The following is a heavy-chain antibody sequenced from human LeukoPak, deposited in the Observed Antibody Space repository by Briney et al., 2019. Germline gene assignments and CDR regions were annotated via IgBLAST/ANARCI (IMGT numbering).Heavy chain of an antibody. CDR3: ARWHSHGRYFDY. V-gene: IGHV4-59*01. CDR1: GGSIRNYC. CDR2: TCDSTNT. Sequence: SETLSLTCSVSGGSIRNYCWNWIRQPPGKALEWIGYTCDSTNTDYKPSLKSRVTISLGTSKNQFSLKLTSATAADTAVYYCARWHSHGRYFDYWGQGALVTVSS. D-gene: IGHD2-21*01. J-gene: IGHJ4*02.